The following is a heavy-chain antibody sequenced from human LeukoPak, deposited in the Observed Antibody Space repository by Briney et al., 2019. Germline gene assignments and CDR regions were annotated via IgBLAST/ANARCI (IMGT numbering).Heavy chain of an antibody. Sequence: ASVKVSCKASGYTFISYGISWVRQAPGQGLEWMGWISVYNGNTNYAQKLQGRVTMTTDTSTSTAYMELRSLRSDDTAVYYCARILDTAMFSWYFDLWGRGTLVTVSS. CDR1: GYTFISYG. D-gene: IGHD5-18*01. CDR3: ARILDTAMFSWYFDL. CDR2: ISVYNGNT. V-gene: IGHV1-18*01. J-gene: IGHJ2*01.